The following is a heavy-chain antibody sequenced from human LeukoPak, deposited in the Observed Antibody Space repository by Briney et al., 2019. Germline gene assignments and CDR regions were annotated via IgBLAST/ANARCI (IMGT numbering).Heavy chain of an antibody. CDR3: ARMGSSWGWYNWFDP. V-gene: IGHV1-3*01. D-gene: IGHD6-13*01. Sequence: AASVKVSCKASGYTFTSYAMHWVRQAPGQRLEWMGWINAGNGNTKYSQKFQGRVTITRDTSASTAYMELSSLRSEDTAVYYRARMGSSWGWYNWFDPWGQGTLVTVSS. CDR2: INAGNGNT. CDR1: GYTFTSYA. J-gene: IGHJ5*02.